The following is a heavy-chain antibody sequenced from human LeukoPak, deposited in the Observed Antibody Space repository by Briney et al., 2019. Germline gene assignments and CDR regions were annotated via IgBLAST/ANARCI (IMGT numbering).Heavy chain of an antibody. D-gene: IGHD2-2*01. CDR1: GFTFSSHY. J-gene: IGHJ6*03. Sequence: GGSLRLSCAASGFTFSSHYMNWVRQAPGKGLEWVAVISYDGSNKYYADSVKGRFTISRGNSKNTLYLQMNSLRAEDTAVYYCARDAQDIVVVPATTYYYYMDVWGKGTTVTVSS. CDR2: ISYDGSNK. CDR3: ARDAQDIVVVPATTYYYYMDV. V-gene: IGHV3-30*03.